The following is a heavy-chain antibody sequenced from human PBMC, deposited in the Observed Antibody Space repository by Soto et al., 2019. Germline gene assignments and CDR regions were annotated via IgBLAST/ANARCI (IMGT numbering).Heavy chain of an antibody. J-gene: IGHJ4*02. CDR2: IYYSGST. D-gene: IGHD4-17*01. CDR1: GGSISSYY. V-gene: IGHV4-59*01. CDR3: ARGETTEFPDY. Sequence: QVQLQESGPGLVKPSETLSLTCTVSGGSISSYYWSWIRQPPGKGLEWIGYIYYSGSTNYNPSLKSRVTISVDTSKNQFSLKLSSVTAADTAVYYCARGETTEFPDYWGQGTLVTVSS.